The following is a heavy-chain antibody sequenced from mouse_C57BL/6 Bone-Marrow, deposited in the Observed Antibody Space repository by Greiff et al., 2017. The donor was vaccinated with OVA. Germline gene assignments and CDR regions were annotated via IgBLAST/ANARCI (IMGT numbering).Heavy chain of an antibody. J-gene: IGHJ3*01. CDR3: AGSYYSNFGFAY. Sequence: EVQRVESGGGLVQPGGSLKLSCAASGFTFSDYGMAWVRQAPRKGPEWVAFISNLAYSIYYADTVTGRFTLSRENAKNTLYLEMNSLMSEDTAMYYCAGSYYSNFGFAYWGQGTLVIVSA. CDR2: ISNLAYSI. V-gene: IGHV5-15*01. D-gene: IGHD2-5*01. CDR1: GFTFSDYG.